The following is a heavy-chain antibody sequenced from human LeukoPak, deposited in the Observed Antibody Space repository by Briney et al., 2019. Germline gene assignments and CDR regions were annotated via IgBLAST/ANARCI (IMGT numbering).Heavy chain of an antibody. CDR2: ISWNSGSI. D-gene: IGHD3-22*01. V-gene: IGHV3-9*01. J-gene: IGHJ4*02. CDR3: AKDLTYYYDSSGYSN. Sequence: PGGSLRLFCAASGFTFDDYAMHWVRQAPGKGLEWVSGISWNSGSIGYADSVKGRFTISRDNAKNSLYLQMNSLRAEDTALYYCAKDLTYYYDSSGYSNWSQGTLVTVSS. CDR1: GFTFDDYA.